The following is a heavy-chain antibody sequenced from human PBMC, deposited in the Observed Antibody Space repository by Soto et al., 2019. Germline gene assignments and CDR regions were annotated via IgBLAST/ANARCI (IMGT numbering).Heavy chain of an antibody. D-gene: IGHD3-16*02. V-gene: IGHV1-46*03. CDR1: GYTFTSYY. CDR3: ARDGNRLHLGELSPHLNYYYYYMDV. CDR2: INPSGGST. Sequence: ASVKVSCKASGYTFTSYYMHWVRQAPGQGLEWMGIINPSGGSTSYAQKFQGRVTMTRDTSTSTVYMELSSLRSEDTAVYYCARDGNRLHLGELSPHLNYYYYYMDVWGKGTTVTVSS. J-gene: IGHJ6*03.